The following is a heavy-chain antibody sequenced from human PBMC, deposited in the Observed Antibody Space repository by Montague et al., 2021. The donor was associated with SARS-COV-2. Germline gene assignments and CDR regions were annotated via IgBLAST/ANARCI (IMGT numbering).Heavy chain of an antibody. Sequence: ISFSGSTYYNPSLRSRVTISVDTSKNQISLKLSSVTAADTAVYYCASPNSGRWCYFDYGGQGILVTAS. J-gene: IGHJ4*02. CDR3: ASPNSGRWCYFDY. CDR2: ISFSGST. V-gene: IGHV4-39*01. D-gene: IGHD4-23*01.